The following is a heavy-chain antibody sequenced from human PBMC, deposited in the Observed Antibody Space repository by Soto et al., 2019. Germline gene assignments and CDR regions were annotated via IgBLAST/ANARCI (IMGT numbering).Heavy chain of an antibody. J-gene: IGHJ3*02. CDR2: TWNDGSHK. Sequence: QVQLVESGGGVVQPGRSLRLSCVASGFTFSTYGMHWVRQAPGKGLEWVAMTWNDGSHKYYADPVKDRFTISRDNFKNTLYLPINILRDEDSAVYYCTTELNDMQAFDIWGQGTMVTVSS. D-gene: IGHD1-1*01. V-gene: IGHV3-33*01. CDR1: GFTFSTYG. CDR3: TTELNDMQAFDI.